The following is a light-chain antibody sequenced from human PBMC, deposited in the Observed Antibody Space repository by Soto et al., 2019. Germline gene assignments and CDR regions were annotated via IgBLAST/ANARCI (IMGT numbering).Light chain of an antibody. Sequence: DIQMTQSPSTLSASGGDRVTITCRASQSISAWLAWYQQKPGKAPKFLIYMASSLESGLPSRFSGSGSGTEFPLTISSLQPDDFATHYGQQYGSYPLTFGGGTKVEIK. CDR3: QQYGSYPLT. J-gene: IGKJ4*01. V-gene: IGKV1-5*03. CDR2: MAS. CDR1: QSISAW.